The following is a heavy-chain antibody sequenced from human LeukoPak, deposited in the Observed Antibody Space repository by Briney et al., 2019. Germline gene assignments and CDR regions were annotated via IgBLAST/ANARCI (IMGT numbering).Heavy chain of an antibody. CDR3: AHRGLRFLEWLTWFDP. J-gene: IGHJ5*02. V-gene: IGHV2-5*02. D-gene: IGHD3-3*01. CDR2: IYWDDDK. Sequence: SGPTLVNPTQTLTLTCTFSGFSLSTSGVGVGWIRQPPGKALEWLALIYWDDDKRYSPSLKSRLTITKDTSKNQVALTMTNMDPVDTATYYCAHRGLRFLEWLTWFDPWGQGTLVTVSS. CDR1: GFSLSTSGVG.